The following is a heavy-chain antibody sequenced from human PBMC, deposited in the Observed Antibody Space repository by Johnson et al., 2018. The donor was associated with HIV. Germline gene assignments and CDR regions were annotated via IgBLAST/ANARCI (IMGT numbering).Heavy chain of an antibody. V-gene: IGHV3-13*01. CDR3: AKEPIVGLPSGAFDI. J-gene: IGHJ3*02. CDR1: GFTFSSYD. D-gene: IGHD1-26*01. Sequence: VQLVESGGGLVQPGGSLRLSCAASGFTFSSYDIHWVRQGTGKGLEWVSGIGSAGDTYYPGSVKGRFTISRDNAKNTLYLQMNGLRAEDTAVYYCAKEPIVGLPSGAFDIWGHGTMVTVSS. CDR2: IGSAGDT.